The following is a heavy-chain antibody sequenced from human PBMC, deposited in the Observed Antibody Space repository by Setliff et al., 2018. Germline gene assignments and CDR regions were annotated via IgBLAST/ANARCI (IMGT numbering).Heavy chain of an antibody. CDR2: TIPMFGTT. Sequence: SVKVSCKASGATFSSYGISWVRQAPGQGLEWMGGTIPMFGTTEYAQKFQGRLTIITNESTNTAFMQLSSLRSDDTAVYYCVREGVDSRSSTDYRYYMDVWGKGTTVTVSS. CDR1: GATFSSYG. CDR3: VREGVDSRSSTDYRYYMDV. J-gene: IGHJ6*03. V-gene: IGHV1-69*05. D-gene: IGHD3-22*01.